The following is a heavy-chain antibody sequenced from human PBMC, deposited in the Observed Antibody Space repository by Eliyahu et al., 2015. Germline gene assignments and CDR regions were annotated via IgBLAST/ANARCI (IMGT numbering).Heavy chain of an antibody. D-gene: IGHD6-13*01. Sequence: QVQLQQWGAGLLKPSETLSLTCAXXGWSFSGYYXSWIRQPPGKGLEWIGEINHSGSTNYNPSLKSRVTISVDTSKNQFSLKLSSVTAADTAVYYCARGISEGVSFDYWGQGTLVTVSS. CDR2: INHSGST. CDR1: GWSFSGYY. J-gene: IGHJ4*02. V-gene: IGHV4-34*01. CDR3: ARGISEGVSFDY.